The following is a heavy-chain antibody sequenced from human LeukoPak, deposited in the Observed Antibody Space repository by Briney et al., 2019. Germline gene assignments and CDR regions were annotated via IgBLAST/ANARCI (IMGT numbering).Heavy chain of an antibody. V-gene: IGHV4-39*01. D-gene: IGHD1-1*01. Sequence: SETLSLTCSVSGGSVSSSSYYWGWIRQPPGKGLEWIGSSFHSRSPYYNPSLKSRVTISVDTSKNQFSLKLSSVTDADTAVYYCARATATGGWGLFDYWGQGTQVIVSS. CDR2: SFHSRSP. J-gene: IGHJ4*02. CDR3: ARATATGGWGLFDY. CDR1: GGSVSSSSYY.